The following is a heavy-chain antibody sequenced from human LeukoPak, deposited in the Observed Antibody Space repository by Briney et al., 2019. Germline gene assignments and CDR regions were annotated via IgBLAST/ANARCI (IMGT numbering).Heavy chain of an antibody. D-gene: IGHD3-3*01. Sequence: PSETLSLTCAVYGGSFSGYYWSWIRQPPGKGLEWIGEINHSGSTNYNPSPKSRVTISVDTSKNQFSLKLSSVTAADTAVYYCAGTSRRYYDFWSGYFFVYWGQGTLVTVSS. CDR2: INHSGST. V-gene: IGHV4-34*01. CDR3: AGTSRRYYDFWSGYFFVY. CDR1: GGSFSGYY. J-gene: IGHJ4*02.